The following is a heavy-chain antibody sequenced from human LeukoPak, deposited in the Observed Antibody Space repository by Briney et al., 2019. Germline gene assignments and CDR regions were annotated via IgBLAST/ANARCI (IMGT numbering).Heavy chain of an antibody. CDR1: GGSISSYY. V-gene: IGHV4-59*08. CDR3: ARLMAVSTRPAYAFDI. CDR2: IYYSGST. D-gene: IGHD5/OR15-5a*01. J-gene: IGHJ3*02. Sequence: SETLSLTCTVSGGSISSYYWSWIRQPPGKGLEWIGYIYYSGSTNYNPSLKSRVTISVDTSKNQFSLKLSSVTAADTAVYYCARLMAVSTRPAYAFDIWGQGTMVTVSS.